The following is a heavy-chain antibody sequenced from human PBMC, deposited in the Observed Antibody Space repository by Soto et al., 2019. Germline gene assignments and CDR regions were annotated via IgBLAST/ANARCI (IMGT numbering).Heavy chain of an antibody. CDR3: AKDRAYYDFWSGQDDYYYYGMDV. D-gene: IGHD3-3*01. J-gene: IGHJ6*02. Sequence: SCAGSNKYYPASVKGRFTISRDNSKNTLYLIMNRLRAEDTAVYSCAKDRAYYDFWSGQDDYYYYGMDVWGQGTTVTVSS. CDR2: SCAGSNK. V-gene: IGHV3-30*18.